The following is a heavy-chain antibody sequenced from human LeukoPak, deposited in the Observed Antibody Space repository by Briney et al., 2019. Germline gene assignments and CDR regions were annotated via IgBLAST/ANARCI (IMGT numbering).Heavy chain of an antibody. CDR3: ARVLSHQLPPSREVYYYMDV. CDR2: ISAYNGNT. D-gene: IGHD2-2*01. J-gene: IGHJ6*03. Sequence: ASVKVSCKASGYTFTSYGISWVRQAPGQGLEWMGWISAYNGNTNYAQKLQGRVTMTTDASTSTAYMELRSLRSDDTAVYYCARVLSHQLPPSREVYYYMDVWGKGTTVTVSS. CDR1: GYTFTSYG. V-gene: IGHV1-18*01.